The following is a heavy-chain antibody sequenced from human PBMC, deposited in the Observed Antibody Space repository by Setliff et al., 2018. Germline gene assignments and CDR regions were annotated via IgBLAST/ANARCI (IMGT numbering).Heavy chain of an antibody. CDR1: GFTFSGSA. D-gene: IGHD6-13*01. V-gene: IGHV3-73*01. CDR3: AAAPAGSDVFDM. CDR2: IRRKSDSYAT. J-gene: IGHJ3*02. Sequence: GSLRLSCAASGFTFSGSAMYWVRQASGKGLEWVGRIRRKSDSYATIYAASVRGRFTISRDDSKNTAYLQMNSLKTEDTAVYYCAAAPAGSDVFDMWGQGTMVTVSS.